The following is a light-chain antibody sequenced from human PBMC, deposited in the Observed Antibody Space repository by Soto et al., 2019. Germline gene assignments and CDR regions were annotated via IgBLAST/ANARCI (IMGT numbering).Light chain of an antibody. J-gene: IGLJ1*01. CDR2: DVS. V-gene: IGLV2-11*01. Sequence: VLTQPRSVSGSPGQSVTISCTGTSSDVGSYKDVSWYQHHPGKVPKLMIYDVSERPSGVPDRFSGSKSGNTASLTISGLQAEDEANYYCCAYADTFYVFGTGTKVTVL. CDR3: CAYADTFYV. CDR1: SSDVGSYKD.